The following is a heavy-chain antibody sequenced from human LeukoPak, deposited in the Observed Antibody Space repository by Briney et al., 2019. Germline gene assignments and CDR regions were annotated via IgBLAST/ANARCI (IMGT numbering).Heavy chain of an antibody. Sequence: SETLSLTCTVSGGSISSSSYYWGWIRQPPGKGLEWIGSIYYSGSTYYNPSLKSQVTISVDTSKNQFSLKLSSVTAADTAVYYCARVPIVGAAHFDYWGQGTLVTVSS. V-gene: IGHV4-39*01. CDR3: ARVPIVGAAHFDY. CDR1: GGSISSSSYY. J-gene: IGHJ4*02. D-gene: IGHD1-26*01. CDR2: IYYSGST.